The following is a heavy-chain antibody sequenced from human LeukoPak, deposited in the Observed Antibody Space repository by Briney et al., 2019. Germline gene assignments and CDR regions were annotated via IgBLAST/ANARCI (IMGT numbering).Heavy chain of an antibody. D-gene: IGHD5-18*01. J-gene: IGHJ4*02. CDR3: ARDLAGDGGYSYGMVDY. CDR2: THYRSKWYN. V-gene: IGHV6-1*01. CDR1: GDSVSSNSAT. Sequence: SQTLSLTCGISGDSVSSNSATWNWIRQSPSRGLEWLGRTHYRSKWYNDYAESVKSRITINPDTSKNHFSLQLKSVTPEDTAIYFCARDLAGDGGYSYGMVDYWGQGTVVTVSS.